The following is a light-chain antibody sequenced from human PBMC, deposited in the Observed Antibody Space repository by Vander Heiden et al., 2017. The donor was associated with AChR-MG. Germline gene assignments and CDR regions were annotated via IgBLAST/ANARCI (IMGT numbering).Light chain of an antibody. Sequence: QSALTQPASVSGSPRQSITISCAGTSSDVGGSNYVSWYQQHPGKAPKLLIYDVTKRPSGFSNRFSGSRSGNTASLSISGLQAEDEADYYCSSYINRTTVFGGGTKVTVL. CDR3: SSYINRTTV. J-gene: IGLJ3*02. CDR2: DVT. CDR1: SSDVGGSNY. V-gene: IGLV2-14*01.